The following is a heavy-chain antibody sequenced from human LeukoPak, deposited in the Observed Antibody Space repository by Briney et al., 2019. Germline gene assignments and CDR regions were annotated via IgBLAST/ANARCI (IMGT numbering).Heavy chain of an antibody. Sequence: GASVKVSCKASGGTFSSYAISWVRQAPGQGLEWMGRIIPILGIANYAQKFQGRVTITADKSTSTAYMELSSLRSEDTAVYYCARDRGRDGYNYDWGQGTLVTVSS. CDR1: GGTFSSYA. D-gene: IGHD5-24*01. CDR2: IIPILGIA. J-gene: IGHJ4*02. V-gene: IGHV1-69*04. CDR3: ARDRGRDGYNYD.